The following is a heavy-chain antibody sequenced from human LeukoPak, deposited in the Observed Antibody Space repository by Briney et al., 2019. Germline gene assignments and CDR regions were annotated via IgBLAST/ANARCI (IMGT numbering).Heavy chain of an antibody. CDR1: GFTFSSYE. CDR3: ARVRDSGYVYFDY. J-gene: IGHJ4*01. V-gene: IGHV3-48*03. CDR2: ISSSGSTI. D-gene: IGHD5-12*01. Sequence: AGGCLRLSCAASGFTFSSYEMNWVRQAPGKGLEWVSYISSSGSTIYYADSVKGRFTISRDNAKNSPYLQMNSLRAEDTAVYYCARVRDSGYVYFDYWGQGSLVTVSS.